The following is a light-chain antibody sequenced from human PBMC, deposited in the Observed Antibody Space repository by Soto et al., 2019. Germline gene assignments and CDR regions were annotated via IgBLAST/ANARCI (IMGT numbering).Light chain of an antibody. J-gene: IGKJ1*01. CDR2: DAS. CDR3: QQYNTYPWT. Sequence: DIHLTQSPSFLSASVGDRVTITCRASQSISSWLAWYQQKPGKAPKLLIYDASSLESGVPSRFSGSGSGTEFTLTISSLQPDDFATYYCQQYNTYPWTFGQGTKVEIK. V-gene: IGKV1-5*01. CDR1: QSISSW.